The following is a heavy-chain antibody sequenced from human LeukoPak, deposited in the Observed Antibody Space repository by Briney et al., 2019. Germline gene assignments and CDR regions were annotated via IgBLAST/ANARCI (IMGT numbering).Heavy chain of an antibody. J-gene: IGHJ4*02. CDR1: GGTFSGYA. Sequence: ASVKVSCKASGGTFSGYAISWVRQAPGQGLEWMGGIIPIFGTANYAQKFQGRVTITADESTSTAYMELSSLRSEDTAVYYCARDPFRTDWVTAGRTVYQRPPVYFDYWGQGTLVTVSS. V-gene: IGHV1-69*13. CDR3: ARDPFRTDWVTAGRTVYQRPPVYFDY. D-gene: IGHD2-2*01. CDR2: IIPIFGTA.